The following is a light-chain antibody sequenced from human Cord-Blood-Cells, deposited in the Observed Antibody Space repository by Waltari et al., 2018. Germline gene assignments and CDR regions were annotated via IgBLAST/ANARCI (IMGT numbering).Light chain of an antibody. V-gene: IGLV2-14*01. CDR3: SSYTSSSLV. CDR2: DVS. Sequence: QSALTQPASVSGSPGQSITISCTGTSSDVGGYNYVSWYQQHPGKAPKLMIYDVSKRPSVVSTRFSGSKSGTTASLTISGLQAEDEADYYCSSYTSSSLVFGGGTKLTVL. J-gene: IGLJ2*01. CDR1: SSDVGGYNY.